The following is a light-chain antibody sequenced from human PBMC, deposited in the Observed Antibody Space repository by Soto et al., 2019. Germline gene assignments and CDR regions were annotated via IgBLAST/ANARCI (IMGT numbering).Light chain of an antibody. CDR2: KVS. CDR1: QSLAYSDGNTY. Sequence: DVVMTQSPLSLPVTLGQPASISCRSSQSLAYSDGNTYLNWFQQRPGQSPRRLIYKVSNRESGVPDRFSGSGSGTDFTLKISRVEAEDVGVYGGGGGGGGGGYTFGQGTKLEIK. V-gene: IGKV2-30*01. J-gene: IGKJ2*01. CDR3: GGGGGGGGYT.